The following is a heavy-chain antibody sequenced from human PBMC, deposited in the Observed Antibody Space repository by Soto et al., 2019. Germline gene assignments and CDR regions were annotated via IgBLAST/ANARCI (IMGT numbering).Heavy chain of an antibody. CDR1: GWSFSGFY. CDR3: ARETSQNVYSHYGMDV. V-gene: IGHV4-34*01. CDR2: INDSGTT. Sequence: SGPLSLTCAIYGWSFSGFYWSWIRQPPGKGLEWIGEINDSGTTNYNPTLKSRVTISADTSKTHFSLRLTSVTAAETAVYYCARETSQNVYSHYGMDVWGQGTTVTV. J-gene: IGHJ6*02.